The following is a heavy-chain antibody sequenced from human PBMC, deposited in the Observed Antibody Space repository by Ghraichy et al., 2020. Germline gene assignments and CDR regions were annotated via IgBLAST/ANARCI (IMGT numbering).Heavy chain of an antibody. D-gene: IGHD6-19*01. J-gene: IGHJ5*02. CDR3: ARGWAGYSSGHGFGA. V-gene: IGHV3-13*01. Sequence: LSLTCAASGFTFSSYDMHWVRQATGKGLEWVSAIGTAGDTYYPGSVKGRFTISRENAKNSLYLQMNSLRAGDTAVYYCARGWAGYSSGHGFGAWGQGTLVTVSS. CDR1: GFTFSSYD. CDR2: IGTAGDT.